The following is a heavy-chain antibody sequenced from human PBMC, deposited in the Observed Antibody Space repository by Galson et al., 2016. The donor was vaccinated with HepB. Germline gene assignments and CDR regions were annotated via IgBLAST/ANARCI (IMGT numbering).Heavy chain of an antibody. CDR3: TKETLTGHFDP. Sequence: LRLSCAAPVFTFDSYVMHWVRQAPGKGLEWVSLISSEESERQYEDSVKGRFTISRDNSKKMLYLEMNSLRIDDTAVYYCTKETLTGHFDPWGQGTLVIVSS. J-gene: IGHJ5*02. CDR2: ISSEESER. CDR1: VFTFDSYV. D-gene: IGHD3-9*01. V-gene: IGHV3-30*18.